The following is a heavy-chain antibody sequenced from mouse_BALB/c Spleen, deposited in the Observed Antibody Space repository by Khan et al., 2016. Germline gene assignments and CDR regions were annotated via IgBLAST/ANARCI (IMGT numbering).Heavy chain of an antibody. Sequence: EVKLEVSGAELVKPGASVKLSCTASGFNIKDTYMHWVKQRPEQGLEWIGRIDPANGNTKYDPKFQGKATITADTSSNTAFLQLSSLTSEDTAVYSCARGYYGTSHFDYWGQGTTLTVSS. CDR2: IDPANGNT. D-gene: IGHD1-1*01. J-gene: IGHJ2*01. V-gene: IGHV14-3*02. CDR3: ARGYYGTSHFDY. CDR1: GFNIKDTY.